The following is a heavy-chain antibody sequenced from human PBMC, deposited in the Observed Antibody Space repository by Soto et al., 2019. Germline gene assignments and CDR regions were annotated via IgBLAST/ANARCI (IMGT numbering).Heavy chain of an antibody. CDR3: AFPAIAAVGTTGFDY. Sequence: PGRSLSLSCAASGFTFSYYAMSGVRQAPRKGLEWVSAISGSSGSTYYTDSVKGRFTISRDNSKNTLYLQMNSLRAEDTAIYYCAFPAIAAVGTTGFDYWGQGTLVTVSS. CDR2: ISGSSGST. V-gene: IGHV3-23*01. CDR1: GFTFSYYA. J-gene: IGHJ4*02. D-gene: IGHD6-13*01.